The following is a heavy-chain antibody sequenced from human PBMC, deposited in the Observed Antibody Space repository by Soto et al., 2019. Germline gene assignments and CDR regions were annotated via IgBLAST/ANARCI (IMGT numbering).Heavy chain of an antibody. D-gene: IGHD2-2*01. CDR3: ARTLFPIEVVPVAIYQGIDY. J-gene: IGHJ4*02. CDR2: ISSSSSTI. Sequence: GGSLRLSCAASGFTFSSYSMNWVRQAPGKGLEWVSYISSSSSTIYYADSVKGRFTISRDNAKNSLYLQMNSLRAEDTDVYYCARTLFPIEVVPVAIYQGIDYWGQGTLVTVSS. V-gene: IGHV3-48*01. CDR1: GFTFSSYS.